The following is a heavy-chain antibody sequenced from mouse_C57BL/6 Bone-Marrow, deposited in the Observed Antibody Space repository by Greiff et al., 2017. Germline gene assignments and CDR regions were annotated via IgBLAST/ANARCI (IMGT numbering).Heavy chain of an antibody. D-gene: IGHD1-1*01. J-gene: IGHJ1*03. Sequence: EVQLQQSGPELVKPGASVKISCKASGYTFTDYYMNWVKQSHGKSLEWIGDINPNNGGTSYNQKFKGKATLTVDKSSSTAYMQLSSLTSEDSAVYYCAPYGTLGNWYFDVWGTGTTVTVSS. CDR2: INPNNGGT. CDR3: APYGTLGNWYFDV. V-gene: IGHV1-26*01. CDR1: GYTFTDYY.